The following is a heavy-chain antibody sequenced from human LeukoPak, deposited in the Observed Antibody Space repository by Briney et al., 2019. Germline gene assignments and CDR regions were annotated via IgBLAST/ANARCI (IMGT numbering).Heavy chain of an antibody. D-gene: IGHD4-23*01. CDR1: GFTFSSYS. CDR2: ISSSSSYI. CDR3: ARDFPGVTPIDY. V-gene: IGHV3-21*01. J-gene: IGHJ4*02. Sequence: GGSLRLSCAASGFTFSSYSMNWVRQAPGKGLEWVSSISSSSSYIYYADSVKGRFTISRDNAKNSLYLQMNSLRAEDTAVYYCARDFPGVTPIDYWGQGTLVTVSS.